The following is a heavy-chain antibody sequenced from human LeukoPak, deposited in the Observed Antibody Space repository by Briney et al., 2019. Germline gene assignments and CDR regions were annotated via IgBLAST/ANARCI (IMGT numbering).Heavy chain of an antibody. Sequence: GGSLRLSCAASGFTFSSYAMSWVRQAPGEGLEWVSGISAGGDTTYTADSVRGRFTISRDNSNNTLYLQMNILTAEDTAAYYCAAISYSGTWPVGYWGQGILVTVTA. CDR1: GFTFSSYA. V-gene: IGHV3-23*01. D-gene: IGHD6-25*01. CDR2: ISAGGDTT. J-gene: IGHJ4*02. CDR3: AAISYSGTWPVGY.